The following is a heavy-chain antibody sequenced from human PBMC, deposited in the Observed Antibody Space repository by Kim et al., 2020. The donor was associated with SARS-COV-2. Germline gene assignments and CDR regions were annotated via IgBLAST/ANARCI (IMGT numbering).Heavy chain of an antibody. V-gene: IGHV1-3*01. CDR2: INAGNGNT. CDR3: ASGGRARPHWYYFDY. CDR1: GYTFTSYA. J-gene: IGHJ4*02. D-gene: IGHD6-6*01. Sequence: ASVKVSCKASGYTFTSYAMHWVRQAPGQRLEWMGWINAGNGNTKYSQKFQGRVTITRDTSASTAYMELSSLRSEDTAVYYCASGGRARPHWYYFDYWGQGTLVTVSS.